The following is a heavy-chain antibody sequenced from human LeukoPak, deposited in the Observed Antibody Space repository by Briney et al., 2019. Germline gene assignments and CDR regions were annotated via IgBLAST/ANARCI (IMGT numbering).Heavy chain of an antibody. CDR3: TTAPYYDTAWKAFDI. Sequence: GGSLRLSCAASGFTFSNAWMSWVRQTPGRGLEWVGRIRSKADGGTAGYAAPVTGRFTISRDDSKNTLYLQMNSLKTEDTAVYYCTTAPYYDTAWKAFDIRGQGTMVTVSS. D-gene: IGHD3-22*01. CDR2: IRSKADGGTA. V-gene: IGHV3-15*01. CDR1: GFTFSNAW. J-gene: IGHJ3*02.